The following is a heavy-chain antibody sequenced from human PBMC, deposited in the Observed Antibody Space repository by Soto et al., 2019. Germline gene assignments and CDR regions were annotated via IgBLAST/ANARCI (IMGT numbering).Heavy chain of an antibody. Sequence: QVQLVQSGPEVKKPGASVKVSCKASGYTFTSYGIRWVRQAPGQGLEWMGWISAYNADTNYAQKLQGRVTMTTDTSTTTAYMELRSLRSDDTAVYYCAREGSDCSGGSCYSGVDAWGQGTTVTVSS. J-gene: IGHJ6*02. D-gene: IGHD2-15*01. V-gene: IGHV1-18*01. CDR3: AREGSDCSGGSCYSGVDA. CDR1: GYTFTSYG. CDR2: ISAYNADT.